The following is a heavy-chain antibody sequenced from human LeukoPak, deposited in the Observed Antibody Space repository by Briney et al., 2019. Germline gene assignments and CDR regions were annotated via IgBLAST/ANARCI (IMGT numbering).Heavy chain of an antibody. V-gene: IGHV4-30-2*05. CDR2: IYHSGST. J-gene: IGHJ6*02. CDR1: GGSISSGGYS. Sequence: SETLSLTCAVSGGSISSGGYSWSWIRQPPGKGLEWIGYIYHSGSTYYNPSLKSRVTISVDTSKNQFSLKLTSVTAADTAVYYCARDRYDSYPMDVWGQGTTVTVSS. CDR3: ARDRYDSYPMDV. D-gene: IGHD3-3*01.